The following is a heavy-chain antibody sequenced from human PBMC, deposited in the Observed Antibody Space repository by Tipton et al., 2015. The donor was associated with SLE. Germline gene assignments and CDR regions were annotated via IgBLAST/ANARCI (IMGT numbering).Heavy chain of an antibody. D-gene: IGHD2-2*01. J-gene: IGHJ3*02. CDR2: IKQDGSEK. Sequence: GSLRLSCAASGFTFSSYWMSWVRQAPGKGLEWVANIKQDGSEKYYVDSVKGRFTISRDNAKNSLYLQMNSLRAEDTAVYYCAKDSGYCSSTSCYTDAFDIWGQGTMVTVSS. CDR1: GFTFSSYW. CDR3: AKDSGYCSSTSCYTDAFDI. V-gene: IGHV3-7*01.